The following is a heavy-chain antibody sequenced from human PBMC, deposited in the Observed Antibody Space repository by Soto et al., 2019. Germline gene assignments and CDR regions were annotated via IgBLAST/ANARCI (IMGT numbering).Heavy chain of an antibody. CDR3: ARDRPSDCSGGSCYSGFDY. CDR1: GGSISSYY. Sequence: SETLSLTCTVSGGSISSYYWSWIRQPPGKGLEWIGYIYYSGSTNYNPSLKSRVTISVDTSKNQFSLKLSSVTAADTAVYYCARDRPSDCSGGSCYSGFDYWGQGTLVTVSS. J-gene: IGHJ4*02. CDR2: IYYSGST. D-gene: IGHD2-15*01. V-gene: IGHV4-59*01.